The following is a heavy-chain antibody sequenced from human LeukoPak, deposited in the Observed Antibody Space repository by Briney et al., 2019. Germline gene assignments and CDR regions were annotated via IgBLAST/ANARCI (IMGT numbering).Heavy chain of an antibody. V-gene: IGHV1-69*06. CDR1: GGTFSSYA. D-gene: IGHD6-19*01. CDR2: IIPIFGTA. J-gene: IGHJ6*03. Sequence: SVKVSCKASGGTFSSYAISWVRQAPGQGLEWMGGIIPIFGTANYAQKFQGRVTITADKSTSTAYMELSSLRSEDTAVYYCARRSGWHYYYYYMDVWGKGTTVTVSS. CDR3: ARRSGWHYYYYYMDV.